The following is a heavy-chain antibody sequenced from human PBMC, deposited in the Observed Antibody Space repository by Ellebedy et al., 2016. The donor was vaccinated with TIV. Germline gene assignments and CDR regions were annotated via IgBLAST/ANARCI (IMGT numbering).Heavy chain of an antibody. Sequence: SETLSLTCTVSGGSISSYYWSWIRQPPGKGLEWIGYIYYSGSTNYNPSLKSRGTISVGTSKNQFSLRLSSVTAADTAVYYCARARTDYWYFDLWGRGTLVTVSS. V-gene: IGHV4-59*01. CDR1: GGSISSYY. J-gene: IGHJ2*01. D-gene: IGHD1-1*01. CDR3: ARARTDYWYFDL. CDR2: IYYSGST.